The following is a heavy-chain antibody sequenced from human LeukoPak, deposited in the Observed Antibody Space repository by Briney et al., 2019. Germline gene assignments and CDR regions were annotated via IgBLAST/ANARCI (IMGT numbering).Heavy chain of an antibody. D-gene: IGHD2-2*01. CDR3: ARDFQLLLDY. CDR1: GFTFSSYS. Sequence: GGSLRLSCAASGFTFSSYSMTWVRQAPRKGLEWVSSISSSSSYIYYAYSVKGRFTISRDNAKNSLYLQMNSLRAEDTAVYYCARDFQLLLDYWGQGTLVTVSS. V-gene: IGHV3-21*01. J-gene: IGHJ4*02. CDR2: ISSSSSYI.